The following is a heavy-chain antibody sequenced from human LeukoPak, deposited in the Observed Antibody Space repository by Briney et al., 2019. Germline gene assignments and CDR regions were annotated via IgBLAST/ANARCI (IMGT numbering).Heavy chain of an antibody. CDR3: ASSSWYGRLDY. Sequence: NPSETLSLTCTVSGGSISSYYWSWIRQPPGKGLEWIGYIYYSGSTNYNPSLKSRATISVDTSKNQFSLKLSSVTAADTAVYYCASSSWYGRLDYWGQGTLVTVSS. D-gene: IGHD6-13*01. V-gene: IGHV4-59*01. J-gene: IGHJ4*02. CDR2: IYYSGST. CDR1: GGSISSYY.